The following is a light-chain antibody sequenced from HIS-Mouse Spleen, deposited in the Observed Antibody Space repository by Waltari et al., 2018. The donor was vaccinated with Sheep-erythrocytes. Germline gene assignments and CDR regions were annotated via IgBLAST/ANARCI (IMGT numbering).Light chain of an antibody. Sequence: QSVLTQPPSASGPPGQRVTISCSGSSSNLGSNTVHWYQQRPGTAPKLLIYSNNQRPSGVPDRFSGSKSGTSASLAISGLQSEDEADYYCAAWDDSLNGVVFGGGTKLTVL. V-gene: IGLV1-44*01. CDR2: SNN. CDR1: SSNLGSNT. J-gene: IGLJ2*01. CDR3: AAWDDSLNGVV.